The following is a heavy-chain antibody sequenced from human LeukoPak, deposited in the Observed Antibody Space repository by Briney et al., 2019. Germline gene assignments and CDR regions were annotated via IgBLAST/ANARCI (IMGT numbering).Heavy chain of an antibody. CDR2: INRDGSEK. J-gene: IGHJ5*02. CDR1: RFTFSNFW. CDR3: ARVVAAGTNRFDP. Sequence: PGGSLRLSCAVSRFTFSNFWMSWVRRAPGKGLEWVANINRDGSEKYYVDSVKGRFTISRDNAKNSLYLQMNSLRAEDTAVYFCARVVAAGTNRFDPWGQGTMVTDSS. D-gene: IGHD6-13*01. V-gene: IGHV3-7*05.